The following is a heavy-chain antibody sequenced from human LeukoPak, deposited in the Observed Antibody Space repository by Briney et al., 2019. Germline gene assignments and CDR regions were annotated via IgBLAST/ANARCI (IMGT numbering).Heavy chain of an antibody. D-gene: IGHD3/OR15-3a*01. Sequence: PGGALRLSCAACGFDFSTYSIDWVRQAPGKGLEGGAVISYVRSNKYYAASVKGRFTISTANSKNTLYLQMNSLRAEDTAVYYCARGYWLILGGNFDYWGQGTLVTVSP. CDR2: ISYVRSNK. V-gene: IGHV3-30*03. CDR1: GFDFSTYS. J-gene: IGHJ4*02. CDR3: ARGYWLILGGNFDY.